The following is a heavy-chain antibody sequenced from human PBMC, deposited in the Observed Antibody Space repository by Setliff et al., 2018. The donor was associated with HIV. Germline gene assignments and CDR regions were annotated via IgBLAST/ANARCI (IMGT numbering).Heavy chain of an antibody. CDR2: ISAYNGKV. J-gene: IGHJ4*02. Sequence: ASVKVSCKPAGYTFTAYGLSWVRQAPGQGLEWMGWISAYNGKVGYAQQLQGRVTLTIDTSTSTAYMELRSLRSEDTAVYYCAREVDGDVEGLDYWGQGTLVTVSS. D-gene: IGHD4-17*01. CDR1: GYTFTAYG. V-gene: IGHV1-18*01. CDR3: AREVDGDVEGLDY.